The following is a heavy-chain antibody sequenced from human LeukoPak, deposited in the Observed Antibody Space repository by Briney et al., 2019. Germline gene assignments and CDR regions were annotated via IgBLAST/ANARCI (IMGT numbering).Heavy chain of an antibody. J-gene: IGHJ6*03. CDR3: ARTTEGYCRGRSCYSYYYYMDV. CDR2: IYYSGST. V-gene: IGHV4-59*01. CDR1: GGSISSYY. D-gene: IGHD2-15*01. Sequence: SETLSLTCTVSGGSISSYYRSWIRQPPGKGLEWIGYIYYSGSTNYNPSLKSRVTISVDTSKNQFSLKLSSVTAADTAVYYCARTTEGYCRGRSCYSYYYYMDVWGKGTTVTVSS.